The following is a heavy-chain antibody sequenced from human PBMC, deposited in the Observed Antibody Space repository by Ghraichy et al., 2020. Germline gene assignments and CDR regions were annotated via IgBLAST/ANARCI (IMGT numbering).Heavy chain of an antibody. Sequence: GESLNISCAASGFTFSDYYMSWIRQAPGKGLEWVSYISSSGSTIYYADSVKGRFTISRDNAKNSLYLQMNSLRAEDTAVYYCARVSGRLWFGELLDYWGQGTLVTVSS. CDR1: GFTFSDYY. J-gene: IGHJ4*02. CDR2: ISSSGSTI. D-gene: IGHD3-10*01. V-gene: IGHV3-11*01. CDR3: ARVSGRLWFGELLDY.